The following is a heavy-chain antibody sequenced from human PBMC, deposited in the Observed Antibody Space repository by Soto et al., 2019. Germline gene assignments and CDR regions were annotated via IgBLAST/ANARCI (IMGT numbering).Heavy chain of an antibody. V-gene: IGHV4-39*01. Sequence: QLQLQESGPGLVKPSETLSLTCTVSGGSISSSSYYWGWIRQPPGKGLEWIGSIYYSGSTYYNPSLKSRVTITGNKSKNPFSLKLSSVTAADTAVYYCARLVYDILACYFTPPDYWGQGTLVTVSS. CDR1: GGSISSSSYY. CDR3: ARLVYDILACYFTPPDY. J-gene: IGHJ4*02. CDR2: IYYSGST. D-gene: IGHD3-9*01.